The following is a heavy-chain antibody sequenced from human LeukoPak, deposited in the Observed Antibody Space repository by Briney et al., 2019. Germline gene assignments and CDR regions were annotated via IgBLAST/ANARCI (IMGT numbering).Heavy chain of an antibody. CDR1: GFTFSSYG. D-gene: IGHD2-2*01. J-gene: IGHJ6*03. Sequence: GGSLRLSCAASGFTFSSYGMHWVRQAPGKGLEWVAFIRSDGSIKYYTESVKGRFTISRDNSKNTLYLQMNSLRAEDTAVYYCARDKRYCSSTSCSPGYYYYYMDVWGKGTTVTVSS. CDR2: IRSDGSIK. CDR3: ARDKRYCSSTSCSPGYYYYYMDV. V-gene: IGHV3-30*02.